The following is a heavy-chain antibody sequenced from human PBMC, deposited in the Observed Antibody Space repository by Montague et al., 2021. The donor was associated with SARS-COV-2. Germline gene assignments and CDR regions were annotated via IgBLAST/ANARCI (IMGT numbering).Heavy chain of an antibody. CDR1: GGSISSSNW. V-gene: IGHV4-4*02. Sequence: SETLSLTCAVSGGSISSSNWWSWVRQPPGKGLVWIVGIYHSGSTNYNPSLKSRVTISVDKSKNQFSLKLSSVTAADTAVYYCARDRRSWFPPYYYGMDVWGQGTTVTVSS. CDR2: IYHSGST. J-gene: IGHJ6*02. CDR3: ARDRRSWFPPYYYGMDV. D-gene: IGHD6-13*01.